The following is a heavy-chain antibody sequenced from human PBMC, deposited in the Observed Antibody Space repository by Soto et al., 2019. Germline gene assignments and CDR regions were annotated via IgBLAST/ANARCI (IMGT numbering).Heavy chain of an antibody. Sequence: GGSLRLSCAASGFTFSSYAMHWVRQAPGKGLEWVAVISYDGSNKYYADSVKGRFTISRDNSKNTLYLQMNSLRAEDTAVYYCARVMYSSGWYAWYYYYGMDVWGQGTTVTVSS. CDR2: ISYDGSNK. D-gene: IGHD6-19*01. V-gene: IGHV3-30-3*01. CDR1: GFTFSSYA. CDR3: ARVMYSSGWYAWYYYYGMDV. J-gene: IGHJ6*02.